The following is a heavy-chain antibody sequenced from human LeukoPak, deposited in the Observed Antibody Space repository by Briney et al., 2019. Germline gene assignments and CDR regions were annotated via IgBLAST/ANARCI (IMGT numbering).Heavy chain of an antibody. V-gene: IGHV3-21*01. CDR2: ISSSSTYI. CDR1: GFTFSNYI. Sequence: GGSLRLSCAASGFTFSNYIMNWVRQAPGKGLEWVSSISSSSTYIYYADSVKGRFTISRDNAKNSLYLQMNSLRAEDTAVYYCARGTMVRGLLGAFDIWGQGTMVTVSS. D-gene: IGHD3-10*01. J-gene: IGHJ3*02. CDR3: ARGTMVRGLLGAFDI.